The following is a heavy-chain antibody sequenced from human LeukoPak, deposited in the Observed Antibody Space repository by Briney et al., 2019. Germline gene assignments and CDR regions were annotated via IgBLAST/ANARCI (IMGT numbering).Heavy chain of an antibody. D-gene: IGHD6-19*01. J-gene: IGHJ4*02. CDR1: GGTFSSYA. Sequence: GASVKVSCKASGGTFSSYAISWVRQAPGQGLEWMGWISVYNGNTNYGQNLQGRVTMTTDTSTSTAYMELRSLRSDDTAVYYCATGESSGWQFDYWGQGTLVTVSS. V-gene: IGHV1-18*01. CDR2: ISVYNGNT. CDR3: ATGESSGWQFDY.